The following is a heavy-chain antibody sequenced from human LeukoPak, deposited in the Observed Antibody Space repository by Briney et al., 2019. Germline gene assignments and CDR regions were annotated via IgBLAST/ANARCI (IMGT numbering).Heavy chain of an antibody. V-gene: IGHV3-66*01. D-gene: IGHD1-26*01. J-gene: IGHJ3*02. CDR2: IYSGGGT. CDR1: GSIVSNNY. CDR3: ARGFSGSYGAFDI. Sequence: GGSLRLSCAASGSIVSNNYMSWVRQAPGKGLEWVSLIYSGGGTYYTDSVKDRFTISRDTSKNTLHLQMNSLRAEDTALYYCARGFSGSYGAFDIWGQGTVVTVSS.